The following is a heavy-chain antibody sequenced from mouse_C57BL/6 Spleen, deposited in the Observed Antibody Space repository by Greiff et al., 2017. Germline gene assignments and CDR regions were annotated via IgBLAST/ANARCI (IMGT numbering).Heavy chain of an antibody. Sequence: VQLQQPGAELVKPGASVKLSCKASGYTFTSYWMQWVKQRPGQGLEWIGEIDPSDSYTNYNQKFKGKATLTVDTSSSTAYMPLSSLTSEGSAVYYCARRGYYYGSTWYFDVWGTGTTVTVSS. CDR1: GYTFTSYW. D-gene: IGHD1-1*01. CDR2: IDPSDSYT. J-gene: IGHJ1*03. V-gene: IGHV1-50*01. CDR3: ARRGYYYGSTWYFDV.